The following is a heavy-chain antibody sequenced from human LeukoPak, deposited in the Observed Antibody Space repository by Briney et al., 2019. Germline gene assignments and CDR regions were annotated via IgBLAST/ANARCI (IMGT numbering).Heavy chain of an antibody. CDR1: GGSFSDYY. CDR2: INHSGST. V-gene: IGHV4-34*01. D-gene: IGHD5-24*01. CDR3: ARGLKRDGYNN. Sequence: SETLSLTCAVYGGSFSDYYWSWIRQPPGKGLEWIGEINHSGSTNYNPSLKSRVTISVDTSKNQFSLKLSSVTAADTAVYYCARGLKRDGYNNWGQGTLVTVSS. J-gene: IGHJ4*02.